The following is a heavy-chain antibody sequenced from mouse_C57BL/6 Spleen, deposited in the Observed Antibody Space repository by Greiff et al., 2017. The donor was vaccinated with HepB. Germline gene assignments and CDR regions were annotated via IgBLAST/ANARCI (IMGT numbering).Heavy chain of an antibody. CDR3: ARNYGYGGYFDV. J-gene: IGHJ1*03. D-gene: IGHD2-2*01. CDR2: IDPSDSYT. CDR1: GYTFTSYW. V-gene: IGHV1-59*01. Sequence: VQLQQSGAELVRPGTSVKLSCKASGYTFTSYWMHWVKQRPGQGLEWIGVIDPSDSYTNYNQKFKGKATLTVDTSSSTAYMQLSSLTSEDSAVYYCARNYGYGGYFDVWGTGTTVTVSS.